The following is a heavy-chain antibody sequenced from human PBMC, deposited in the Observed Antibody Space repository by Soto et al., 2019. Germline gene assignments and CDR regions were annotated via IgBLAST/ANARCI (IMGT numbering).Heavy chain of an antibody. D-gene: IGHD4-17*01. Sequence: SETLSLTCTVSGGSISSYYRSWIRQPPGKGLEWIGYIYYSGSTNYNPSLKSRVTISVDTSKNQFSLKLSSVTAADTAVYYCARHGYGDAFDYWGQGTLVTVSS. CDR1: GGSISSYY. J-gene: IGHJ4*02. CDR3: ARHGYGDAFDY. CDR2: IYYSGST. V-gene: IGHV4-59*08.